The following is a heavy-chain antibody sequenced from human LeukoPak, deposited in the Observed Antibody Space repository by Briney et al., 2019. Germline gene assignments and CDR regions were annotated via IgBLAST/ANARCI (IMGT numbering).Heavy chain of an antibody. Sequence: ASVKVSFTASGYTFTSYGISWVRQAPGQGLEWMGWISAYNGNTNYAQKLQGRVTMTTDTSTSTAYMELRSLRSDDTAVYYCARDKKVITSKVWFDPWGQGTLVTVSS. CDR3: ARDKKVITSKVWFDP. CDR2: ISAYNGNT. J-gene: IGHJ5*02. D-gene: IGHD3-22*01. V-gene: IGHV1-18*01. CDR1: GYTFTSYG.